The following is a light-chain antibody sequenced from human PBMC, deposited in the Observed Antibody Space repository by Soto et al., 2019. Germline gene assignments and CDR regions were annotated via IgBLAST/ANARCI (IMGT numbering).Light chain of an antibody. V-gene: IGKV3-15*01. CDR2: DAS. CDR1: QTVTNSH. CDR3: QQYNNWPTWT. J-gene: IGKJ1*01. Sequence: ENVLTQSPGTLSLSPGERATLSCRASQTVTNSHLAWYQHKPGQAPRLLIYDASTRATGIPARFSGSGSGTEFTLTISSLQSEDFAVYYCQQYNNWPTWTFGQGTKVDIK.